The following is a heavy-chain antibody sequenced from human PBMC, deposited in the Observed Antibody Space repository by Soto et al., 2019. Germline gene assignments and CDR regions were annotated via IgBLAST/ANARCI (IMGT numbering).Heavy chain of an antibody. CDR1: GFTFSSYW. CDR2: INSDGSST. CDR3: AREEELAHRVAGVSCDAFYI. V-gene: IGHV3-74*01. J-gene: IGHJ3*02. Sequence: GGSLRLSCAASGFTFSSYWMHWVRQAPGKGLVWVSRINSDGSSTSYADSVKGRFTISRDNAKNTLYLQMNSLRAEDTAVYYCAREEELAHRVAGVSCDAFYIWGQGTMVTVSS. D-gene: IGHD1-26*01.